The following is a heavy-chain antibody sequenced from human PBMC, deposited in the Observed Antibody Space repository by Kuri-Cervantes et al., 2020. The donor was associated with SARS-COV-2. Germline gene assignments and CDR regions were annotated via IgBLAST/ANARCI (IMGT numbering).Heavy chain of an antibody. Sequence: LSLTCAASGFTFSSYAMHWVRQAPGKGLEWVAVISYDGSNKYYADSVKGRFTISRDNSKNTLYLQMNSLGAEDTAVYYCARDRDDSSGRYYFDYWGQGTLVTVSS. J-gene: IGHJ4*02. CDR2: ISYDGSNK. D-gene: IGHD3-22*01. V-gene: IGHV3-30-3*01. CDR1: GFTFSSYA. CDR3: ARDRDDSSGRYYFDY.